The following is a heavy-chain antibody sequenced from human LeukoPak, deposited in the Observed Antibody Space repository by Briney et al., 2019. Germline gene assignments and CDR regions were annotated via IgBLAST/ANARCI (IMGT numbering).Heavy chain of an antibody. Sequence: PSETLSLTCTVSGGSIGSYYWSWMRQPPGKGLEWIGYIYYSGSTNYNTPLKSRVTISVNTSKNQFSLKLSSVTAADTAVYYCARRYYDSSGYYYFDYWGQGTLVTVSS. CDR1: GGSIGSYY. J-gene: IGHJ4*02. V-gene: IGHV4-59*08. CDR3: ARRYYDSSGYYYFDY. D-gene: IGHD3-22*01. CDR2: IYYSGST.